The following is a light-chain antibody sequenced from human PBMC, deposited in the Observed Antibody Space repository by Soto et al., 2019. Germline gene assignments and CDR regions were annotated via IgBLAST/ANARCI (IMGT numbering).Light chain of an antibody. CDR3: YSYTASGTRV. CDR2: EVT. V-gene: IGLV2-14*01. CDR1: SSDVGGYDY. J-gene: IGLJ7*01. Sequence: QSVLTQPASVSGSLVQSSTISCTGTSSDVGGYDYVSWYQQHPGKAPKLIIYEVTTRPSGISNRFSGSKSGNTASLTISGLQAEDEADYYCYSYTASGTRVFGGGTQLTVL.